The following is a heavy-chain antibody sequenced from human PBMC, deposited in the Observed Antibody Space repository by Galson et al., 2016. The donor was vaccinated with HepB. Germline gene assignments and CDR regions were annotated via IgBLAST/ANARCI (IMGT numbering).Heavy chain of an antibody. D-gene: IGHD3-10*01. J-gene: IGHJ4*02. CDR3: ARGYGPGSSGFDS. CDR2: ISYSGST. V-gene: IGHV4-31*03. Sequence: TLSLTCTVSGNSISSANYYWDWVRQHPGKGLEWVGYISYSGSTYYNPSLQSRVAISVDTSKNQFSLRLSSVTAADTAVYYCARGYGPGSSGFDSWGQGTLGTVSS. CDR1: GNSISSANYY.